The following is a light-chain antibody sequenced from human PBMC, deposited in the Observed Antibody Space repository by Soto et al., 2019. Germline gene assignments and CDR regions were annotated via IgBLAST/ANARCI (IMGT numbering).Light chain of an antibody. CDR2: DAS. Sequence: IQMPQYPSTLSASVGDRVTITCRASQSVNSWLAWYQQKPGKAPKLLIYDASSLESGVPSRFSGSGSGTEFTLTISSLQPDDFATSYCQQYNSYPRTFGQGTKVDIK. V-gene: IGKV1-5*01. CDR1: QSVNSW. CDR3: QQYNSYPRT. J-gene: IGKJ1*01.